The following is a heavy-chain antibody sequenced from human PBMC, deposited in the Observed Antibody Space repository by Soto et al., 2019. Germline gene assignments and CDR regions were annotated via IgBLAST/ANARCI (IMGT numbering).Heavy chain of an antibody. CDR2: IYYSGST. CDR1: GGSISSGDYY. V-gene: IGHV4-30-4*01. J-gene: IGHJ4*02. CDR3: ARGTPKGDYYDSSGYDY. Sequence: SETLSLTCTVSGGSISSGDYYWSWIRQPPGKGLEWIGYIYYSGSTYYNPSLKSRVTISVDTSKNQFSLKLSSVTAADTAVYYCARGTPKGDYYDSSGYDYCGQGTLVTVYS. D-gene: IGHD3-22*01.